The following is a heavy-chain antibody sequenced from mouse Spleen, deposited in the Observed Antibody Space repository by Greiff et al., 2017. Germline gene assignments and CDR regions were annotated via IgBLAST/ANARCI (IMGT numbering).Heavy chain of an antibody. J-gene: IGHJ2*01. CDR2: ISSGGST. Sequence: EVKVVESGGGLVKPGGSLKLSCAASGFTFSSYAMSWVRQTPEKRLEWVASISSGGSTYYPDSVKGRFTISRDNARNILYLQMSSLRSEDTAMYYCARVQGYFDYWGQGTTLTVSS. CDR3: ARVQGYFDY. CDR1: GFTFSSYA. V-gene: IGHV5-6-5*01.